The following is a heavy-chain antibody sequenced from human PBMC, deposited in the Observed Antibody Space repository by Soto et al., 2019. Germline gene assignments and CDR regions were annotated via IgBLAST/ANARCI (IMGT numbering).Heavy chain of an antibody. J-gene: IGHJ3*02. D-gene: IGHD5-12*01. V-gene: IGHV3-11*01. Sequence: PGGSLRLSCAASGFTFSDYYMSWIRQAPGKGLEWVSYISSSGSTIYYADSVKGRFTISRDNAKNSLYLQMNSLRAEDTAVYYCARDRSWDIVPMSDAFDIWGQGTMVTVSS. CDR3: ARDRSWDIVPMSDAFDI. CDR1: GFTFSDYY. CDR2: ISSSGSTI.